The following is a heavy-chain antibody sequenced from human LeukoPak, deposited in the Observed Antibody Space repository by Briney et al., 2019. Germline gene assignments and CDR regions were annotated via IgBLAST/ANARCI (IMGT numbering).Heavy chain of an antibody. J-gene: IGHJ4*02. CDR2: IYYSGST. CDR3: GSLEPNGRNYFDY. D-gene: IGHD2-8*01. V-gene: IGHV4-59*01. Sequence: PSGTLSLTCTVSGGSISSSYWSWIRQPPGKGLEWIAYIYYSGSTNYNPSLKSRATISIDTSKNQISLNLTSVTAADTAVYYCGSLEPNGRNYFDYWGQGTLVTVSS. CDR1: GGSISSSY.